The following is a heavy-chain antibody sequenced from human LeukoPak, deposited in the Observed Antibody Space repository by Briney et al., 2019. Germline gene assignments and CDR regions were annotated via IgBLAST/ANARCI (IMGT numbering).Heavy chain of an antibody. J-gene: IGHJ4*02. D-gene: IGHD3-9*01. CDR1: GCTFSSYS. V-gene: IGHV3-21*01. Sequence: PGGSLRLSCAASGCTFSSYSMNWVRQAPGKGLEWVSSISSSSSYIYYADSVKGRFTISRDNAKNSLYLQMNSLRAEDTAVYYCARGDDILTGYYLDFDYWGQGTLVTVSS. CDR2: ISSSSSYI. CDR3: ARGDDILTGYYLDFDY.